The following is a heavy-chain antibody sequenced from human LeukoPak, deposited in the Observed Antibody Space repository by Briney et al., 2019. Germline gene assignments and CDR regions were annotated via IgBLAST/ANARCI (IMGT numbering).Heavy chain of an antibody. V-gene: IGHV1-18*01. CDR3: ARTPLDIVPCAQFDY. J-gene: IGHJ4*02. D-gene: IGHD2-2*03. CDR2: ISAYNGNT. CDR1: GYTFTSYG. Sequence: ASVKVSCKASGYTFTSYGISWVRQAPGQGLEWMGWISAYNGNTNYAQKLQGRVTMTTDTSTSTAYMELRSLRSDDTAVYYCARTPLDIVPCAQFDYWGQGTLVTVSS.